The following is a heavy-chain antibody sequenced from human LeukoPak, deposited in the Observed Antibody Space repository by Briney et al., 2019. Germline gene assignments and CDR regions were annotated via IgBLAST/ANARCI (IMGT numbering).Heavy chain of an antibody. Sequence: SETLSLTCTVSGGSISSSSYYWGWIRQPPGKGLEWIGSIYYSGSTYYNPSLKSRVTISVDTSKNQFSLKLSSVTAADTALYYCARENGYRYDYWGQGTLVTVSS. CDR3: ARENGYRYDY. CDR2: IYYSGST. V-gene: IGHV4-39*07. J-gene: IGHJ4*02. CDR1: GGSISSSSYY. D-gene: IGHD5-18*01.